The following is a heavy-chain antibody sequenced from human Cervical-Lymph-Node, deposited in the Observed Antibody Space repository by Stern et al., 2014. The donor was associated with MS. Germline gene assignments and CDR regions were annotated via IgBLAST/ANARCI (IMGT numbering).Heavy chain of an antibody. CDR1: GFTFRYYG. CDR3: ARDSRDYLNYYGLDV. D-gene: IGHD4-17*01. CDR2: LWYEENKT. V-gene: IGHV3-33*01. Sequence: MQLVESGGGVVQPGRSLRLACATSGFTFRYYGMAWVRQAPGKGLEWVALLWYEENKTYYTDSVKGRFTISRDTSKNTLYLQMDNLRAEDTAVYYCARDSRDYLNYYGLDVWGQGTTVTVS. J-gene: IGHJ6*02.